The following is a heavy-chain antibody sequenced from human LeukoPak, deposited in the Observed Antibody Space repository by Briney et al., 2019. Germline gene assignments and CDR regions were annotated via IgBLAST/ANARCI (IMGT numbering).Heavy chain of an antibody. Sequence: SETLSLTCTVSGGSISSGSYYWSWIRQPAGKGLEWIGRIYTSGNTNYKPSLKSRVTMSVDTSKNQFSLKLSSVTAADTAVYYCARLSTVTTSFDYWGQGTLVTVSS. J-gene: IGHJ4*02. CDR2: IYTSGNT. CDR3: ARLSTVTTSFDY. CDR1: GGSISSGSYY. D-gene: IGHD4-17*01. V-gene: IGHV4-61*02.